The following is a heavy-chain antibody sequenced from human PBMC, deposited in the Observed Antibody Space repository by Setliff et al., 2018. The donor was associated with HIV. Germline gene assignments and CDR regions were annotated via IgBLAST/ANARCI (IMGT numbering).Heavy chain of an antibody. CDR3: TRAGNFGDWDGFDV. CDR2: INHSGGT. J-gene: IGHJ3*01. Sequence: SETLSLTCAVYGGSFTAYHWSWIRQPPGRGLEWIAEINHSGGTNHNPSLKSRITISVDTSKKQVSLKLTSVTAADTAIYYCTRAGNFGDWDGFDVWGQGTMVTVSS. CDR1: GGSFTAYH. V-gene: IGHV4-34*01. D-gene: IGHD3-10*01.